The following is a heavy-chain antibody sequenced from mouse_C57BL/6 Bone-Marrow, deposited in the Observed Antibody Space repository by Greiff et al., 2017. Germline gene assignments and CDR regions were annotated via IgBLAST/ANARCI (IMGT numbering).Heavy chain of an antibody. CDR3: VRLNWSPGYWYFDV. V-gene: IGHV10-1*01. CDR1: GFSFNTYA. CDR2: IRSKSNNYAT. J-gene: IGHJ1*03. D-gene: IGHD4-1*01. Sequence: EVKLQESGGGLVQPKGSLKLSCAASGFSFNTYAMNWVRQAPGKGLEWVARIRSKSNNYATYYADSVKDRFTISRDDSESMLYLQMNNLKTEDTAMYDCVRLNWSPGYWYFDVWGTGTTVTVSS.